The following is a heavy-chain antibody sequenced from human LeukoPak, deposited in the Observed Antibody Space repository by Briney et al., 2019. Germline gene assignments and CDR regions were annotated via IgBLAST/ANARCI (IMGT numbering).Heavy chain of an antibody. CDR3: APPPYYYETNGYSVA. CDR2: IYYSGST. CDR1: GGSISSYY. Sequence: SETLSLTCTVSGGSISSYYWSWIRQPPGKGLEWIGYIYYSGSTKYNPSLKSRVTISVDPSKNQFSLNLTSVTAADTAVYYCAPPPYYYETNGYSVAWGQGTLVTVSS. D-gene: IGHD3-22*01. J-gene: IGHJ5*02. V-gene: IGHV4-59*12.